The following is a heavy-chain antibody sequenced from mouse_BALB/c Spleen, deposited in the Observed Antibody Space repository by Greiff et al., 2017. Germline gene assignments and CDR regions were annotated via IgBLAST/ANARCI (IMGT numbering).Heavy chain of an antibody. J-gene: IGHJ4*01. Sequence: VQLQQPGAELVRPGASVKLSCKASGYTFTSYWINWVKQRPGQGLEWIGNIYPSDSYTNYNQKFKDKATLTVDKSSSTAYMQLSSPTSEDSAVYYCTRRSQPFYAMDYWGQGTSVTVSS. CDR2: IYPSDSYT. V-gene: IGHV1-69*02. D-gene: IGHD3-1*01. CDR3: TRRSQPFYAMDY. CDR1: GYTFTSYW.